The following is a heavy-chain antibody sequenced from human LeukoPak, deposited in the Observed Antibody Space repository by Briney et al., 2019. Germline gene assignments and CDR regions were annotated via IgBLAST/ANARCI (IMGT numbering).Heavy chain of an antibody. J-gene: IGHJ4*02. CDR2: ISYDGSSK. CDR3: ARDAQPMVRGENYFDY. Sequence: GGSLRLSCAASGFTFSSYAMHWVRQAPGKGLEWVAVISYDGSSKYYADSMKGRFTISRDNSKNTLYLQMNSLRAEDTAVYYCARDAQPMVRGENYFDYWGQGTLVTVSS. CDR1: GFTFSSYA. D-gene: IGHD3-10*01. V-gene: IGHV3-30-3*01.